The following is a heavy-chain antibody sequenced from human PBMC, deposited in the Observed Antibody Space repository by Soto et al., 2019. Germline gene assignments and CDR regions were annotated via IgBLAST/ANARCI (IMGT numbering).Heavy chain of an antibody. Sequence: SGKVSCAASADPFISYAIIWVRQTPGQGLEWMGGIIPIFGTANYAQKFQGRVTITADESTSTAYMELSSLRSEDTAVYYCARSRIFGVVRLPHYYYGMDVWGQGTTVTVSS. CDR3: ARSRIFGVVRLPHYYYGMDV. V-gene: IGHV1-69*01. CDR2: IIPIFGTA. D-gene: IGHD3-3*01. CDR1: ADPFISYA. J-gene: IGHJ6*02.